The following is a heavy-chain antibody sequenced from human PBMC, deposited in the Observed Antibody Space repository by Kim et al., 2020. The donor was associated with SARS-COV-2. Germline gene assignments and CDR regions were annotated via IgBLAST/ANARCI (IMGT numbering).Heavy chain of an antibody. CDR3: AKVSSTYYGSGTYYSDC. CDR1: GFTFSTYA. V-gene: IGHV3-23*01. J-gene: IGHJ4*01. Sequence: GGSLRLSCVASGFTFSTYAMTWVRQSPGKGLEWVSAISGSGASTYYADSVKGRFTISRDNSKSTLSLQMNSLRAEDTAVYYCAKVSSTYYGSGTYYSDCWGHGTQVTVSS. D-gene: IGHD3-10*01. CDR2: ISGSGAST.